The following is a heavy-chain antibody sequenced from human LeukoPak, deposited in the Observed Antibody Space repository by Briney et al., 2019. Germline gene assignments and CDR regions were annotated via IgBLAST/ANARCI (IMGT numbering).Heavy chain of an antibody. Sequence: PSQTLSLTCTVSGGSISSGSYYWSWIRQPAVKGLEWIGRIYTSGSTNYNPSLKSRVTISVDTSKNQFSLKLSSVTAADTAVYYCASTSIAAAGYYFDYWGQGTLVTVSS. J-gene: IGHJ4*02. V-gene: IGHV4-61*02. CDR1: GGSISSGSYY. CDR3: ASTSIAAAGYYFDY. CDR2: IYTSGST. D-gene: IGHD6-13*01.